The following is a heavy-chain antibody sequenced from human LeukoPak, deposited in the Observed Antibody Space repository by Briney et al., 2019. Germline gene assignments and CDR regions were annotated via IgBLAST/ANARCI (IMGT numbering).Heavy chain of an antibody. D-gene: IGHD6-13*01. CDR3: ARDWQLGFYGMDV. CDR1: GGSISSSSYY. CDR2: ISSSGSTI. J-gene: IGHJ6*02. Sequence: LSLTCTVSGGSISSSSYYWGWIRQAPGKGLEWVSYISSSGSTIYYADSVKGRFTISRDNAKNSLYLQMNSLRAEDTAVYYCARDWQLGFYGMDVWGQGTTVTISS. V-gene: IGHV3-11*01.